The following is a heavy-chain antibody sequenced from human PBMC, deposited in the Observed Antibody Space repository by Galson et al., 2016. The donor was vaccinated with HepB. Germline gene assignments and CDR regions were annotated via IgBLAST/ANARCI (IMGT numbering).Heavy chain of an antibody. CDR2: INEDGSAK. CDR1: GFTFSSYG. J-gene: IGHJ4*02. D-gene: IGHD2/OR15-2a*01. V-gene: IGHV3-7*03. Sequence: SLRLSCAASGFTFSSYGMVWVRQAPGEGLEWVADINEDGSAKNYVASVKGRFTISRDNVKDSLYLQMNSLRVEDTAVYFCAREPFISPLDYWGPGTLVTVSA. CDR3: AREPFISPLDY.